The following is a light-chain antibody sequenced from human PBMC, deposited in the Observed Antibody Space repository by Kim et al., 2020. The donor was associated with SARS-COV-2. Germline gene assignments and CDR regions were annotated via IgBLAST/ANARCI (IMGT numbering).Light chain of an antibody. CDR1: NIGSKN. V-gene: IGLV3-9*01. CDR3: QVWDSSTWV. CDR2: RNI. Sequence: SLALGQTAGIICGGNNIGSKNVHWYQQKPGQAPVLVIYRNITRPSGIPERFSGSNSGNTATLTISGAQAGDEADYYCQVWDSSTWVFGGGTQLTVL. J-gene: IGLJ3*02.